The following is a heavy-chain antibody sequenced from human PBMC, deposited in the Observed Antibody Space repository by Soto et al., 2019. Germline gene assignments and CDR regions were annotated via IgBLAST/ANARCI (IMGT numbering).Heavy chain of an antibody. V-gene: IGHV1-18*01. Sequence: GXSVKVSCKASAYTFSDYGIIWVRQAPGQGLEWMGWISGFNGNTNYAQKFQDRVTMTTDTSTTTAYMELRSLRSDDTAVYFCARARRTGYSHFDYWGQGTLVTVSS. D-gene: IGHD3-9*01. J-gene: IGHJ4*01. CDR1: AYTFSDYG. CDR3: ARARRTGYSHFDY. CDR2: ISGFNGNT.